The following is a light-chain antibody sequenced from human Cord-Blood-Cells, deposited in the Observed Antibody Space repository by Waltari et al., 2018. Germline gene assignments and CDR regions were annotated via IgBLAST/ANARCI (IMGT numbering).Light chain of an antibody. V-gene: IGLV2-8*01. CDR2: EVS. J-gene: IGLJ2*01. CDR1: SSDVGGYNY. Sequence: QSALTQPPSASGSPGQSVTISCTGTSSDVGGYNYVSWYQQHPGKAPKLMIYEVSKRPSGVPDRFACSKSGNTASLTVSGLQAEDEADYYCSLYAGSNNVVFGGGTKLTVL. CDR3: SLYAGSNNVV.